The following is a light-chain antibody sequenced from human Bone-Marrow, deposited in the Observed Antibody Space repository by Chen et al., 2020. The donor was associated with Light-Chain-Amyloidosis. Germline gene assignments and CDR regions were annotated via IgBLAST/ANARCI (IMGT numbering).Light chain of an antibody. Sequence: EILLTQSPGTLSLSPGERVTLSCRASQSVTGSHLAWYQQKPGQAPRLLIYAASPRATGVPDRFGGSGSGTDFTLAISRLAPEDFAVYYCEQYATSPWTFGRGTKVEMK. CDR2: AAS. V-gene: IGKV3-20*01. J-gene: IGKJ1*01. CDR1: QSVTGSH. CDR3: EQYATSPWT.